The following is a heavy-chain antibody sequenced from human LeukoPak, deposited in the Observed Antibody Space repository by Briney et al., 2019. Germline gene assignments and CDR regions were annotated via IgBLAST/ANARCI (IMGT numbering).Heavy chain of an antibody. CDR2: ISSSSSYT. D-gene: IGHD3-22*01. CDR1: GFTFSDYY. Sequence: GGSLRLSCAASGFTFSDYYMSWIRQAPGKGLEWVSYISSSSSYTNYADSVKGRFTISRDNAKNSLYLQMNSLRAEDTAVYYCARLSRYYDNSYWGQGTLVTVSS. CDR3: ARLSRYYDNSY. V-gene: IGHV3-11*06. J-gene: IGHJ4*02.